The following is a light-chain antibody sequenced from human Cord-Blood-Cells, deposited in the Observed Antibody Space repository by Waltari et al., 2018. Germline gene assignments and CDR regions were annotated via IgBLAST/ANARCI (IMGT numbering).Light chain of an antibody. CDR2: DVS. J-gene: IGLJ1*01. Sequence: QSAPTLPAPVSGSPDESIPISCTGTGGAVGGYTYVSWYQQHPGKAPKLMIYDVSNRPSGVSNRFSGSKSGNTASLTISGLQAEDEADYYCSSYTSSSTLYVFGTGTKVTVL. CDR3: SSYTSSSTLYV. V-gene: IGLV2-14*01. CDR1: GGAVGGYTY.